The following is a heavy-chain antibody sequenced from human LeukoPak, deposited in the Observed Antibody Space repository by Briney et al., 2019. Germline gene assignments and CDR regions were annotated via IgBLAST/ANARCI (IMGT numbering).Heavy chain of an antibody. CDR1: GFTFSSYG. CDR2: ISYDGSNK. J-gene: IGHJ4*02. Sequence: GGSLRLSCAASGFTFSSYGMHWVRQAPGKGLEWVAVISYDGSNKYYADSVKGRFTISRDNSKNTLYLQMNSLRAEDTAVYYCAKDMAYCSSTSCYEDYWGQGTLVTVSS. CDR3: AKDMAYCSSTSCYEDY. V-gene: IGHV3-30*18. D-gene: IGHD2-2*01.